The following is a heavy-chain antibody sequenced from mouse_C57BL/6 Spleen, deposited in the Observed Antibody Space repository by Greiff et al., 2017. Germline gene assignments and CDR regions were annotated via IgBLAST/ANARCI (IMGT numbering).Heavy chain of an antibody. CDR3: ARVRGLYYAMDY. D-gene: IGHD3-2*02. Sequence: QVQLQQPGAELVKPGASVKMSCKASGYTFTSYWITWVKQRPGQGLEWIGDIYPGSGSTNYNEKFKSKATLTVEPSSSTAYMQRSSLTSEDSAVYYCARVRGLYYAMDYWGQGTSVTVSS. V-gene: IGHV1-55*01. J-gene: IGHJ4*01. CDR2: IYPGSGST. CDR1: GYTFTSYW.